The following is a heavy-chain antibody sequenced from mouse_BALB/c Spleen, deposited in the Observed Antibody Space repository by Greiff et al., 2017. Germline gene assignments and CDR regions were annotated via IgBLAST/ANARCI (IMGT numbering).Heavy chain of an antibody. V-gene: IGHV5-6-5*01. Sequence: EVKLMESGGGLVKPGGSLKLSCAASGFTFSSYAMSWVRQTPEKRLEWVASISSGGSTYYPGSVKGRFTISRDNARNILYLQMSSLRSEDTAMYYCARGLYRYDEGYAMDYWGQGTSVTVSS. CDR2: ISSGGST. J-gene: IGHJ4*01. D-gene: IGHD2-14*01. CDR1: GFTFSSYA. CDR3: ARGLYRYDEGYAMDY.